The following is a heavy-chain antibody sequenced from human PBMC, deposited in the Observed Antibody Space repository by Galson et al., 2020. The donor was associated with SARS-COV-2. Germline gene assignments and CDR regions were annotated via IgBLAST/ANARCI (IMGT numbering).Heavy chain of an antibody. J-gene: IGHJ4*02. Sequence: ASVKVSCKASGYTFTSNGISWMRQAPGQGLEWMGWNRNYAQKFQGRVTMTTDTSTTTAYMELRGLRSDDTAVYYCARFSYRIGYPSFDYWGQGTLVTVSS. CDR3: ARFSYRIGYPSFDY. CDR1: GYTFTSNG. V-gene: IGHV1-18*01. CDR2: NR. D-gene: IGHD3-22*01.